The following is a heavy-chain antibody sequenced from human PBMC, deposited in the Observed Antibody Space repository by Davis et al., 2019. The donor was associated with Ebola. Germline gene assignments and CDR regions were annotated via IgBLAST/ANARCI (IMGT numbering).Heavy chain of an antibody. CDR3: TRTVGANDY. CDR1: GYTFTSYD. CDR2: MNPNSGNT. J-gene: IGHJ4*02. Sequence: ASVKVSCKASGYTFTSYDINWVRQATGQGLEWMGWMNPNSGNTGYAQKFQGRITMTRNISISTAYMELSSLRSDDTAVYYCTRTVGANDYWGQGTLVTVSS. V-gene: IGHV1-8*01. D-gene: IGHD1-26*01.